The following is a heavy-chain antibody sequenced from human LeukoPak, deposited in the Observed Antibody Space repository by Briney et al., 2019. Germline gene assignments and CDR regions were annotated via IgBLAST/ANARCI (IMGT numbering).Heavy chain of an antibody. J-gene: IGHJ3*02. Sequence: GESLKISCKGPGYSFTSYWIGWVRQMPGKGLEWMGIIYPGDSDTRYSPSFQGQVTISADKSISTAYLQWSSLKASDTAMYYCARGLKNYDILTGSPSAFDIWGQGTMVTVSS. V-gene: IGHV5-51*01. CDR2: IYPGDSDT. D-gene: IGHD3-9*01. CDR3: ARGLKNYDILTGSPSAFDI. CDR1: GYSFTSYW.